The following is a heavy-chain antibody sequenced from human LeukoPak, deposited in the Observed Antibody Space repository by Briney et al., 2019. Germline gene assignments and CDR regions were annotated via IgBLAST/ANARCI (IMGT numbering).Heavy chain of an antibody. CDR3: AREEYSSSSADY. CDR2: ITGSGDST. Sequence: QRGGSLRFSCAASGFTFRAYAMSWVRQPPGKGLEWVSAITGSGDSTYYADSVKGRFTISRDNSKNTLYLQMNSLRAEDTAVYYCAREEYSSSSADYWGQGTLVTVSS. D-gene: IGHD6-6*01. CDR1: GFTFRAYA. V-gene: IGHV3-23*01. J-gene: IGHJ4*02.